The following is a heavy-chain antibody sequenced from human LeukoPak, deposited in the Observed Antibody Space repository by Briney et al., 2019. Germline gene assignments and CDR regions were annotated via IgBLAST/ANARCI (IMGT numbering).Heavy chain of an antibody. CDR3: AKVGEWELLSYFDY. D-gene: IGHD1-26*01. V-gene: IGHV3-7*01. CDR2: IKQDGSEK. Sequence: GGSLRLSCAASGFTFSSYWMSWVRQAPGKGLEWVANIKQDGSEKYYVDSVKGRFTISRDNAKNSLYLQMNSLRAEDTAVYYCAKVGEWELLSYFDYWGQGTLVTVSS. J-gene: IGHJ4*02. CDR1: GFTFSSYW.